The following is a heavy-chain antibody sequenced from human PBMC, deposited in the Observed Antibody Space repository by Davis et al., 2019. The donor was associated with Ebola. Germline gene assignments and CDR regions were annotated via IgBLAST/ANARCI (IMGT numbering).Heavy chain of an antibody. Sequence: GESLKIPCTASGFTFTSYAMSWVRQAPGKGLEWVPGINGNGGSTYHADSVKGRFTISRDNSRNTLSLQMKSLRAEDTAVYFCAIARNYFGSQPLDNWGQGTLVTVSS. CDR1: GFTFTSYA. V-gene: IGHV3-23*01. J-gene: IGHJ4*02. CDR2: INGNGGST. CDR3: AIARNYFGSQPLDN. D-gene: IGHD3-10*01.